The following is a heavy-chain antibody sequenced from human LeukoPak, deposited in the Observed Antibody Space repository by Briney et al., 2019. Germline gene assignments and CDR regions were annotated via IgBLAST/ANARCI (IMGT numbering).Heavy chain of an antibody. V-gene: IGHV3-23*01. D-gene: IGHD5-24*01. Sequence: PGGSLRLSCAASGFTFSSYAMSWVRQAPGKGLEWVSAISGSGGSTYYADSVKGRFTISRDNSKNTLYLQMNSLRAEDTAVYYCARDGDRRDGYNSFDYWGQGTLVTVSS. J-gene: IGHJ4*02. CDR1: GFTFSSYA. CDR3: ARDGDRRDGYNSFDY. CDR2: ISGSGGST.